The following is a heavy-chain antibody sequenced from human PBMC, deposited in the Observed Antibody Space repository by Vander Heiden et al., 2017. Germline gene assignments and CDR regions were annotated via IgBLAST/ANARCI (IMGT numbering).Heavy chain of an antibody. J-gene: IGHJ4*02. D-gene: IGHD6-19*01. CDR1: GFNFRNYG. V-gene: IGHV3-33*01. Sequence: QVQLVEYGGGVVQPGRSLRLSCAASGFNFRNYGIHWVRQAPGKGLGWVAVLWSDGSSQFYAESVRGRFTVSRDNPKNTAFLQMNSLRGEDTAVYYCASATVAGIDYWGQGTLVAVSS. CDR3: ASATVAGIDY. CDR2: LWSDGSSQ.